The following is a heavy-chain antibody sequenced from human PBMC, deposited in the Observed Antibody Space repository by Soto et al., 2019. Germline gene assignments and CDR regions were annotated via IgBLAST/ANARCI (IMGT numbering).Heavy chain of an antibody. J-gene: IGHJ4*02. CDR2: ISASGSST. Sequence: EVQLLESGGGLLQPGGSVRLSCAASGFTFSSYAMSWVRQAPGEGLEWISAISASGSSTYYADSLKGRFTISRDTSKNTLYLQMNTFRAEDTAVYYCAKTEHWLITYFDYWGQGTLVTVSS. CDR3: AKTEHWLITYFDY. D-gene: IGHD6-19*01. CDR1: GFTFSSYA. V-gene: IGHV3-23*01.